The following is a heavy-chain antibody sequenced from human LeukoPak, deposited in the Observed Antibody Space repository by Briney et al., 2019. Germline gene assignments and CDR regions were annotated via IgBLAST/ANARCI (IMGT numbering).Heavy chain of an antibody. Sequence: GGSLRLSCEASGFTFRNYGMHWVRQAPGKGLEWVALMRYDVSDKYYADYVKGRFIISRDNSKNTLFLQMNSLRADDTAVYYCARDLSRWHWKAWFDPWGQGTLVTVSS. V-gene: IGHV3-30*02. D-gene: IGHD1-1*01. J-gene: IGHJ5*02. CDR1: GFTFRNYG. CDR2: MRYDVSDK. CDR3: ARDLSRWHWKAWFDP.